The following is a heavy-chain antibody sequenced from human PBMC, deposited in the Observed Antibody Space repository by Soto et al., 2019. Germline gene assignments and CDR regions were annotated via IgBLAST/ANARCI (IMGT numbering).Heavy chain of an antibody. CDR3: ARGNRGSGSYYQYFQH. V-gene: IGHV3-20*04. CDR1: GFTFDDYG. J-gene: IGHJ1*01. D-gene: IGHD3-10*01. CDR2: INWNGGGT. Sequence: EVQLVDSGGSVVRPGGSLRLSCAASGFTFDDYGMSWVRQAPGKGLEWVSGINWNGGGTAYAESVKGRFTISRDNAKNSLYLQMNSLGAEDTALYYCARGNRGSGSYYQYFQHWGQGTLVIVSS.